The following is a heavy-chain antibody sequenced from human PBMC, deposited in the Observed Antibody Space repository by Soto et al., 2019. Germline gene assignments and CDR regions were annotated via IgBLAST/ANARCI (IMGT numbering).Heavy chain of an antibody. D-gene: IGHD3-10*01. Sequence: QVQLVQSGAEVKKPGASVKVSCKASGYTFTNYGISWVRQAPGQGLEWMGWISAYNGNTKYAQKLQGRVTMTTDTSTSTAYMELRSLRSDDTAMYYCARGVGSGSYYNPYNCFDPWGQGTLVTVSS. CDR2: ISAYNGNT. CDR1: GYTFTNYG. V-gene: IGHV1-18*01. CDR3: ARGVGSGSYYNPYNCFDP. J-gene: IGHJ5*02.